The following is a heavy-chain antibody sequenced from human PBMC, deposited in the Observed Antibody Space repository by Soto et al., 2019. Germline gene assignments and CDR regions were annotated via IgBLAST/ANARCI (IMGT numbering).Heavy chain of an antibody. J-gene: IGHJ6*02. Sequence: ASVKVSCKASGYTFTSYYMHWVRQAPGQGLEWMGIINPSGGSTSYAQKFQGRVTMTRDTSTSTVYMELSSLRSEDTAVYYCARVVGGSGSYYNRPYYYYGMDVWGQGTTVTVSS. CDR3: ARVVGGSGSYYNRPYYYYGMDV. CDR2: INPSGGST. D-gene: IGHD3-10*01. V-gene: IGHV1-46*01. CDR1: GYTFTSYY.